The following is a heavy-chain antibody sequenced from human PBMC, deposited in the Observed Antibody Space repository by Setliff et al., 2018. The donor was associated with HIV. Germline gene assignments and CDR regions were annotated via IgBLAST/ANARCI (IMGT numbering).Heavy chain of an antibody. CDR3: AKYATPGPSRIFDY. V-gene: IGHV5-51*01. CDR1: GYRFTSYW. CDR2: IYPGDSDT. J-gene: IGHJ4*02. Sequence: GESLKISCKGSGYRFTSYWIGWVRQMPGKGLEWMGIIYPGDSDTRYSPSFQGQVTISADKSISTAYLQLNSLRADDTAVYYCAKYATPGPSRIFDYWGPGALVTVSS. D-gene: IGHD2-2*01.